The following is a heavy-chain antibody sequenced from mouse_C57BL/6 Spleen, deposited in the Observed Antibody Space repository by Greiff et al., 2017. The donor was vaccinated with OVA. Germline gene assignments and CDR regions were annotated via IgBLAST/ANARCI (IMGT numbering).Heavy chain of an antibody. J-gene: IGHJ2*01. Sequence: QVQLQQPGAELVMPGASVKLSCKASGYTFTEYTIHWVKQRSGQGLEWIGWFYPGSGSIKYNEKFKDKATLTADKSSSTVYMELSRLTSEDSAVYFCARHETMGPPITTVVPLFDYWGQGTTLTVSS. D-gene: IGHD1-1*01. V-gene: IGHV1-62-2*01. CDR1: GYTFTEYT. CDR3: ARHETMGPPITTVVPLFDY. CDR2: FYPGSGSI.